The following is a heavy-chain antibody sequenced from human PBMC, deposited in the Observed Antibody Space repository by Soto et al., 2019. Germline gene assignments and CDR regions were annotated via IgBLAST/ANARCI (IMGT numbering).Heavy chain of an antibody. D-gene: IGHD6-13*01. CDR2: ISSSSSTI. Sequence: EVQLVESGGGLVQPGGSLRLSCAASGFTFSSYSMNWVRQAPGKGLEWVSYISSSSSTIYYADSVKGRFTITRDNAKNSLYLQMNRLRDEHTAVYYCACSSSWLNRFDPWGQGTLVTVSS. CDR1: GFTFSSYS. J-gene: IGHJ5*02. CDR3: ACSSSWLNRFDP. V-gene: IGHV3-48*02.